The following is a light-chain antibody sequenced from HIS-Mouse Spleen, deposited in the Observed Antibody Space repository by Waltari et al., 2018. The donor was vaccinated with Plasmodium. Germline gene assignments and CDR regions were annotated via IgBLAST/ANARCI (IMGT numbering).Light chain of an antibody. V-gene: IGLV3-9*01. CDR1: NIGSKN. CDR2: RES. J-gene: IGLJ2*01. Sequence: SYELTQPLSVSVALGQTARITCGGNNIGSKNVHWYQQKPGKAPVLVIYRESNRPSGIPERFSGSNSGNTATLTISRAQAGDEADYYCQVWDSSTVVFGGGTKLTVL. CDR3: QVWDSSTVV.